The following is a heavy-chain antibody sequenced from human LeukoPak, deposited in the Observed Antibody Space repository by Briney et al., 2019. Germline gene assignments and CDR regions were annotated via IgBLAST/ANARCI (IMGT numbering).Heavy chain of an antibody. D-gene: IGHD3-10*01. CDR3: TIPTYYYGSGSLP. CDR2: IRSKANSYAT. CDR1: GFTFSGSA. V-gene: IGHV3-73*01. Sequence: GGSLRLSCAASGFTFSGSAMHWVRQASGKGLEWVGRIRSKANSYATAYAASVKGRFTISRDDSKNTAYLQMSSLKTEDTAVYYCTIPTYYYGSGSLPWGQGTLVTVSS. J-gene: IGHJ5*02.